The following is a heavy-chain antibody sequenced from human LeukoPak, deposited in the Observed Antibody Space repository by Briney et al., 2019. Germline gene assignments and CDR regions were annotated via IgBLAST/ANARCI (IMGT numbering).Heavy chain of an antibody. CDR1: GLTFSTYS. CDR2: ISSSSSYI. V-gene: IGHV3-21*01. Sequence: GGSLRLSCAASGLTFSTYSVNWVRQAPGKGLEWVSSISSSSSYIYYADSVKGRFTISRDNAKNSLYLQMNSLRAEDMAVYYCARDWRGAVAGFDYWGQGTLVTVSS. D-gene: IGHD6-19*01. CDR3: ARDWRGAVAGFDY. J-gene: IGHJ4*02.